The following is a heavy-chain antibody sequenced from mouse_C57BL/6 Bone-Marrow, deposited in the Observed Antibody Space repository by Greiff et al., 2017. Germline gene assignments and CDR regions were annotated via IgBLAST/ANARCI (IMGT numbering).Heavy chain of an antibody. Sequence: VQLQQPGAELVRPGSSVKLSCKASGYTFTSYWMQWVKQRPIQGLEWIGNIDPSDSETHYNQKFKDKATLTVDKASSTAYMQLSSLTSEDSAVYYCASYHSYFGVWGTGTTVTVSS. J-gene: IGHJ1*03. CDR3: ASYHSYFGV. CDR2: IDPSDSET. CDR1: GYTFTSYW. V-gene: IGHV1-52*01.